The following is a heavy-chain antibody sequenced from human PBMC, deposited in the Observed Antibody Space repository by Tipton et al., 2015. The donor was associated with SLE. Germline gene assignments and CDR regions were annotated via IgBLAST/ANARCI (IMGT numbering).Heavy chain of an antibody. CDR2: VCNSVST. V-gene: IGHV4-59*08. CDR1: GASVSSFC. D-gene: IGHD3-10*01. Sequence: TLSLTCTVSGASVSSFCWNWIRQSPGKGLEWIACVCNSVSTNYDPSLKSRGTISVDTSKNHFSLELTSVTAADTAVYYCARQRLRLLSPLDAWGQGTTVT. CDR3: ARQRLRLLSPLDA. J-gene: IGHJ6*02.